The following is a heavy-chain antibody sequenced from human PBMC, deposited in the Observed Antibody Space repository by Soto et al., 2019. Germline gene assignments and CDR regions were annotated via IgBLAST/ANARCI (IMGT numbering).Heavy chain of an antibody. CDR2: ISTAHSDV. CDR3: ARAPTYIRQY. J-gene: IGHJ4*02. V-gene: IGHV1-18*01. D-gene: IGHD2-2*02. Sequence: ASVKVSCKTSGYTFTDYGISWVRQAPGQGLEWMGWISTAHSDVGYAQKFQGRFTMTTDKSTSTAYMELRSLTSDDTAVYFCARAPTYIRQYLGRGTLLTVSS. CDR1: GYTFTDYG.